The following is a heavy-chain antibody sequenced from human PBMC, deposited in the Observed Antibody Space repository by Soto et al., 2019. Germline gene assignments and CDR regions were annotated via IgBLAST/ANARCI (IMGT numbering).Heavy chain of an antibody. J-gene: IGHJ2*01. Sequence: EVQLVESGGGLIQPGGSLRLSCAASGFNMSRYYMTWVRQAPGKGLQWVSLVYNGGNGNYGEFLRGRISASRDNSKNTVLLQVNSLRKENTYVYYCARVWGWHFDLWGRGTLVTVSS. V-gene: IGHV3-53*02. D-gene: IGHD7-27*01. CDR2: VYNGGNG. CDR1: GFNMSRYY. CDR3: ARVWGWHFDL.